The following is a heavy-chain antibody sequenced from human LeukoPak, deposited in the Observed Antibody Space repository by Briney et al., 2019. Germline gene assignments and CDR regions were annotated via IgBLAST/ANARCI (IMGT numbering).Heavy chain of an antibody. Sequence: SVKVSCKASGGTFSSYAISWVRQAPGQGLEWMGRIIPILGIANYAQKLQGRVTITADKSTSTAYMELSSLRSEDTAVYYCARVDTAMVIDYWGQGTLVTVSS. J-gene: IGHJ4*02. V-gene: IGHV1-69*04. CDR3: ARVDTAMVIDY. CDR1: GGTFSSYA. D-gene: IGHD5-18*01. CDR2: IIPILGIA.